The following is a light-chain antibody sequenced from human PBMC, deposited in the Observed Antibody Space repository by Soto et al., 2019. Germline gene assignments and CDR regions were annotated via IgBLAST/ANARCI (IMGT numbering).Light chain of an antibody. CDR3: AAWDDSLNGRV. Sequence: QSVLTQPPSVSEAPRQRVTISCSGSSSNIGNNAVNWYQQLPGKAPKLLIYKNNQRPSGVPDRFSGSKSDTSASLAISGLQSEDEADYYCAAWDDSLNGRVFGGGTQLTVL. CDR1: SSNIGNNA. J-gene: IGLJ3*02. CDR2: KNN. V-gene: IGLV1-36*01.